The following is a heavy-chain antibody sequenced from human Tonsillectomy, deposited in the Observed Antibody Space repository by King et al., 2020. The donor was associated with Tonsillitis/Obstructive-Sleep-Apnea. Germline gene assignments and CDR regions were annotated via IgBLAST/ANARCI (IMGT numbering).Heavy chain of an antibody. CDR1: GFTVGDYA. V-gene: IGHV3-49*05. J-gene: IGHJ4*02. CDR3: TRPIYCSGGSCYSYYFDY. CDR2: IRSKAYGGTT. D-gene: IGHD2-15*01. Sequence: VQLVESGGGLVKPGRSLRLSCTASGFTVGDYAMSWFRQAPGKGLEWVGFIRSKAYGGTTEYAASVKGRFTISRDDSKSIAYLQMNSLKTEDTAVYYCTRPIYCSGGSCYSYYFDYWGLGTLVTVSS.